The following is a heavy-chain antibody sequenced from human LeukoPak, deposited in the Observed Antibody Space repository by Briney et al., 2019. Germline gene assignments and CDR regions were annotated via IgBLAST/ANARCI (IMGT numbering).Heavy chain of an antibody. V-gene: IGHV1-2*06. CDR2: INPNSGGT. CDR3: ARGRGRGYSYGYFDY. CDR1: GGTFSSYA. Sequence: ASVKVSCKASGGTFSSYAISWVRQAPGQGLEWMGRINPNSGGTNYAQKFQGRVTMTRDTSISTAYMELSRLRSDDTAVYYCARGRGRGYSYGYFDYWGQGTLVTVSS. D-gene: IGHD5-18*01. J-gene: IGHJ4*02.